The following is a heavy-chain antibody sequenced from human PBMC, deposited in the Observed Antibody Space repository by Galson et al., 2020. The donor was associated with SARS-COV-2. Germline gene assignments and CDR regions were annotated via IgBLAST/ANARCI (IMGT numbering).Heavy chain of an antibody. CDR3: ARTYCSDSSCYNWFDP. D-gene: IGHD2-15*01. J-gene: IGHJ5*02. V-gene: IGHV4-31*03. CDR1: GDSISIGGYY. CDR2: IYYTGSA. Sequence: SETLSLTCSVSGDSISIGGYYWTWIRQHPVKGLEWIGYIYYTGSAYYNPSLKSRLTMSVDTSENQFSLQLSSVTAADTALYYCARTYCSDSSCYNWFDPWGQGTLVTVSS.